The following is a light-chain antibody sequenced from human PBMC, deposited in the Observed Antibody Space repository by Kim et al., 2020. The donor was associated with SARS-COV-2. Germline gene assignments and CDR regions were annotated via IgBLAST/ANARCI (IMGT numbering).Light chain of an antibody. V-gene: IGLV1-44*01. CDR1: NSKIGFNT. Sequence: QFVLTQTPSVSGTPGQRVTISCSGSNSKIGFNTVSWYQQLPGTAPKLLVYSNDQRPSGVPDRFSGSKSGTSASLAISGLQSEDEADYYCGAWDDSLNGYVFGSGTKVTVL. CDR3: GAWDDSLNGYV. J-gene: IGLJ1*01. CDR2: SND.